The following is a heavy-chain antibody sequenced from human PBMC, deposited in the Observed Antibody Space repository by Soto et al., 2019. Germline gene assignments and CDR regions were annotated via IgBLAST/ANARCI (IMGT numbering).Heavy chain of an antibody. CDR2: IYYSGST. Sequence: SETLSLTCTVSGGSISSYYWSWIRQPPGKGLEWIGYIYYSGSTNYNPSLKSRVTISVDTSKNQFSLKLSSVTAADTAVYYCARWGRYCSGGSCYLYYFDYWGQGTLVTVSS. CDR3: ARWGRYCSGGSCYLYYFDY. CDR1: GGSISSYY. D-gene: IGHD2-15*01. J-gene: IGHJ4*02. V-gene: IGHV4-59*08.